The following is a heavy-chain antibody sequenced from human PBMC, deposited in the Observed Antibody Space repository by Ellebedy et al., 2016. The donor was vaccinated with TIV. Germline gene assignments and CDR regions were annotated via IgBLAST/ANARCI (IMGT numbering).Heavy chain of an antibody. D-gene: IGHD2-2*01. CDR3: ARDVPADAAALLDY. CDR2: ISAYNGNT. V-gene: IGHV1-18*04. J-gene: IGHJ4*02. CDR1: GYPFPNYG. Sequence: AASVKVSCKASGYPFPNYGVSWVRQAPGQGLEWVGWISAYNGNTKYGQKFQGRISLTTDTAMGTAYMELQSLRSDDTGVYFCARDVPADAAALLDYWGQGTRVTVSS.